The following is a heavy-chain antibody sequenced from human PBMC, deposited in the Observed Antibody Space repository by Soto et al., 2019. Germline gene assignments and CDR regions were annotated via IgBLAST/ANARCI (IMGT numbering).Heavy chain of an antibody. CDR1: GGTFSSYA. CDR3: ARDVDTDMVNGENWFDP. V-gene: IGHV1-69*13. D-gene: IGHD5-18*01. Sequence: SVKVSCKASGGTFSSYAISWVRQAPGQGLEWMGGIIPIFGTANYAQKFQGRVTITADESTSTAYMELSSLRSEDTAVYYCARDVDTDMVNGENWFDPWGQGTLVTVFS. J-gene: IGHJ5*02. CDR2: IIPIFGTA.